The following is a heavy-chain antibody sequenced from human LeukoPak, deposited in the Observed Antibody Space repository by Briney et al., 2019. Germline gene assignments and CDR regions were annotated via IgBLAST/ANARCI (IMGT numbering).Heavy chain of an antibody. D-gene: IGHD6-13*01. CDR2: INHSGST. CDR3: ARGSVGQQQLDWFDP. J-gene: IGHJ5*02. V-gene: IGHV4-34*01. CDR1: GGSFSGYY. Sequence: KPSETLSLTCAVYGGSFSGYYWSWIRQPPGKGLEWIGEINHSGSTNYNPSLKSRVTISVDTSKNQFSLKLSSVTAADTAVYYCARGSVGQQQLDWFDPWGQGTLVTVSP.